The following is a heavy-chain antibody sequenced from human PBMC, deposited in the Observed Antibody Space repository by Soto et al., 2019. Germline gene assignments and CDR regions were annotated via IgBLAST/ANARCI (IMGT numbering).Heavy chain of an antibody. CDR3: ARDKYSVSSYYYYGMDV. V-gene: IGHV3-53*01. D-gene: IGHD6-19*01. CDR1: GFTVSSNY. Sequence: PGGSLRLSCAASGFTVSSNYMSWVRQAPGKGLEWVSVIYSGGSTYYADSVKGRFTISRDNSKDTLYLQMNSLRAEDTAVYYCARDKYSVSSYYYYGMDVWGQGTTVTVSS. CDR2: IYSGGST. J-gene: IGHJ6*02.